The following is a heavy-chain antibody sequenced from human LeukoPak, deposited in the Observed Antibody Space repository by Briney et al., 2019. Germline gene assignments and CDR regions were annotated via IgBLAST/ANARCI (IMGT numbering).Heavy chain of an antibody. CDR2: IYTSGST. Sequence: PSQTLSLTCTVSGGSISSGSYYWSWIRQPAGKGLEWIGRIYTSGSTNYNPSLKSRVTISVDTSKNQFSLKLSSVTAADTAVYYCARTIGYCSSTSCPYYYYGMDVWGQGTTVTVSS. J-gene: IGHJ6*02. V-gene: IGHV4-61*02. CDR1: GGSISSGSYY. CDR3: ARTIGYCSSTSCPYYYYGMDV. D-gene: IGHD2-2*01.